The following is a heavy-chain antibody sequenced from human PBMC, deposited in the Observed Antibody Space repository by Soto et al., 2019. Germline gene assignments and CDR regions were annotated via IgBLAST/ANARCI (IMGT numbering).Heavy chain of an antibody. V-gene: IGHV1-18*01. CDR1: GYTFTSYG. D-gene: IGHD6-13*01. Sequence: ASVKVSCKASGYTFTSYGISWVRQAPGQGLEWMGWISAYNGNTNYAQKLQGRVTMTTDTSTSTAYMELRSLRSDDTAVYYCARVWIGYRSSWCFDYWGQGTLVTVSS. CDR2: ISAYNGNT. CDR3: ARVWIGYRSSWCFDY. J-gene: IGHJ4*02.